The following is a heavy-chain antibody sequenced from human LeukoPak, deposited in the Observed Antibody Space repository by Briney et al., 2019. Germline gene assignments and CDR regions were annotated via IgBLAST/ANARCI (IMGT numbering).Heavy chain of an antibody. CDR1: RFTFSKYW. D-gene: IGHD3-16*02. CDR3: ARDRRYYDYVWGSYPPRGFDP. V-gene: IGHV3-7*01. J-gene: IGHJ5*02. Sequence: GGSLRLSCAASRFTFSKYWMSWVRQAPGKGLEWVANIKQDGSEKYYADSVKGRFTISRDNAKNSLYLQMNSLRAEDTAVYYCARDRRYYDYVWGSYPPRGFDPWGQGTLVTVSS. CDR2: IKQDGSEK.